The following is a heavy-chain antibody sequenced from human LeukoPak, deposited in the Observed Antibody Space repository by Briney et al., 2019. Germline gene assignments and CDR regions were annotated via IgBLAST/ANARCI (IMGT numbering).Heavy chain of an antibody. Sequence: TSETLSLTCAVYGGSFSGYYWSWIRQPPGKGLEWIGEINHSGSTNYNPSLKSRVTISVDTSKNQFSLKLSSVTAADTAVYYCARWYYGSGLDYWGQGTLVTVSS. V-gene: IGHV4-34*01. D-gene: IGHD3-10*01. CDR2: INHSGST. J-gene: IGHJ4*02. CDR1: GGSFSGYY. CDR3: ARWYYGSGLDY.